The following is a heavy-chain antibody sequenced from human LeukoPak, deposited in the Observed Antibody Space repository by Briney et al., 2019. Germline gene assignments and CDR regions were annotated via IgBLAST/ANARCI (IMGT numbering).Heavy chain of an antibody. CDR2: ISQDGSDK. CDR1: GFTFSSNW. J-gene: IGHJ4*02. CDR3: ARDRDCGDGGCYPHFDY. D-gene: IGHD2-15*01. V-gene: IGHV3-7*01. Sequence: GGSLRLSCAASGFTFSSNWMSWVRQAPGRGLEWVANISQDGSDKYYMDSVKGRFTISRDNAKNSLSLQMNSLRAEDTAVYYCARDRDCGDGGCYPHFDYWGQGVQVTVSS.